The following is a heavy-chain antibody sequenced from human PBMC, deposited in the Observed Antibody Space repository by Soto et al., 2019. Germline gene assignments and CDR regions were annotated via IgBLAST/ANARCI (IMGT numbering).Heavy chain of an antibody. CDR2: INGGSGNT. D-gene: IGHD3-22*01. CDR3: AREGPSGYPYYFEF. J-gene: IGHJ4*02. Sequence: TSYTLYWPRHENGQSLEWMGWINGGSGNTKYSQKFQGRVSITRDTSASTAYMELSSLRSEDTAVYYCAREGPSGYPYYFEFWGLGTLVPVSP. CDR1: TSYT. V-gene: IGHV1-3*01.